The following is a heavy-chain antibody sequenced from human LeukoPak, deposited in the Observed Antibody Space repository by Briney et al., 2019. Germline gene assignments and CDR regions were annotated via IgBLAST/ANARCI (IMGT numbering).Heavy chain of an antibody. CDR1: GYIFTGYY. Sequence: ASVKVSCKASGYIFTGYYMHWVRQAPGQGLEWMGWINPNSGGTNYAQKFQGRVTMTRDTSISTAYMELSRLRSDDTAVYYWARDLAFSSGSYWGQGTLLTVSS. J-gene: IGHJ4*02. CDR3: ARDLAFSSGSY. CDR2: INPNSGGT. D-gene: IGHD3-22*01. V-gene: IGHV1-2*02.